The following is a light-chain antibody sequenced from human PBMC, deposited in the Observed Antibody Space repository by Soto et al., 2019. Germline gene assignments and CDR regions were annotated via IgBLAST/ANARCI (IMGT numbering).Light chain of an antibody. CDR1: SSNIGRNS. CDR2: GNN. Sequence: QSVLTQAPSVSGTPGQRVTITCSGSSSNIGRNSVNWYQHLPGTAPKLLTHGNNHRPSGVPDRFSGSKSGTSASLAISGPQPEDEADYCCAAWDDSLNEYVFGDGTKVTV. J-gene: IGLJ1*01. V-gene: IGLV1-44*01. CDR3: AAWDDSLNEYV.